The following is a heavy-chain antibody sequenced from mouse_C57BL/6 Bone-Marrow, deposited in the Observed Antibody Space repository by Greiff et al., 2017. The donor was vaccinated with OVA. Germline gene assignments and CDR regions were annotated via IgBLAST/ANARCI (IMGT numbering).Heavy chain of an antibody. V-gene: IGHV1-9*01. D-gene: IGHD2-12*01. CDR1: GYTFTGYW. CDR2: ILPGNGST. CDR3: ARSGYYSFAWFAY. J-gene: IGHJ3*01. Sequence: QVQLKESGAELMKPGASVKLSCKATGYTFTGYWIEWVKQRPGHGLEWIGEILPGNGSTNYNEKFKGKATFTADKSSNTAYMQLSSLTTEDSAIYYCARSGYYSFAWFAYWGQGTLVTVSA.